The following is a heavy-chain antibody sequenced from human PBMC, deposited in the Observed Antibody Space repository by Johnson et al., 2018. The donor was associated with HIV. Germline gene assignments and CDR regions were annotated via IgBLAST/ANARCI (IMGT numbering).Heavy chain of an antibody. Sequence: VQLVEFGGGVVQPGRSLRLSCSASGFTFSSYAMHWVRQAPGKGLEWVAVISYDGSNKYYADSVKGRFTISRDNSKNTLYLQMNSLRAEDTAVYYCASLSSSLFGAFDIWGQGTMVTVSS. CDR3: ASLSSSLFGAFDI. J-gene: IGHJ3*02. V-gene: IGHV3-30*14. CDR2: ISYDGSNK. D-gene: IGHD6-13*01. CDR1: GFTFSSYA.